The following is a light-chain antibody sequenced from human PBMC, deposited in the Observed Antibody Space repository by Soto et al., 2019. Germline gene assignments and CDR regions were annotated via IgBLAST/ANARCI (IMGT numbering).Light chain of an antibody. CDR2: DAS. Sequence: EIVLTQSPGTLSLSPGERATLSSRASQNVSSSYLAWYQQKPGQAPRLLIYDASRATGIPDRFSGSGSGTDFTLTITRLEPEDFAVYYCQHYGTSALFGPGTKVDI. CDR3: QHYGTSAL. V-gene: IGKV3-20*01. J-gene: IGKJ3*01. CDR1: QNVSSSY.